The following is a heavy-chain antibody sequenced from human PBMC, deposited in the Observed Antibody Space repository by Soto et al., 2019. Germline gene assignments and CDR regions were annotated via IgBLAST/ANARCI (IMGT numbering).Heavy chain of an antibody. Sequence: SGPTLVNPTQTLTLTCTFSGFSLSTSGMCVSWIRQPPGKALEWLALIDWDDDKYYSTSLKTRLTISKDTSKNQVVLTMTNMDPVDTATYYCARIKYYYDSSGYPRSDFDYWGQGTLVTVSS. CDR1: GFSLSTSGMC. D-gene: IGHD3-22*01. J-gene: IGHJ4*02. CDR3: ARIKYYYDSSGYPRSDFDY. CDR2: IDWDDDK. V-gene: IGHV2-70*01.